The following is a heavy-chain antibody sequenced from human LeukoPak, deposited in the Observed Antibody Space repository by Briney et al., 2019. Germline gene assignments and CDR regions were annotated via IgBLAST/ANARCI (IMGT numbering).Heavy chain of an antibody. CDR2: IYSGGST. J-gene: IGHJ4*02. V-gene: IGHV3-66*01. Sequence: PGGSLRLSCAASGFTFSDYYMSWVRQAPGKGLEWVSVIYSGGSTYYADSVKGRFTISRDNSKNTLYLQMNSLRAEDTAVYYCATSYSSSYLFDYWGQGTLVTVSS. CDR1: GFTFSDYY. CDR3: ATSYSSSYLFDY. D-gene: IGHD6-6*01.